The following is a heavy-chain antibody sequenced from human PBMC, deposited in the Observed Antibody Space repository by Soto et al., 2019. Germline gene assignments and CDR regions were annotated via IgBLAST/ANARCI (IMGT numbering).Heavy chain of an antibody. D-gene: IGHD2-8*01. CDR3: TRLEMVSPGDFEP. Sequence: EVQLVESGGGLVKPGVSLRLSCAASGFTFSSYSMNWVRQAPGKGLEWVASISDDSIHILHSDSVKGRLTISRDNAKNLLFLQMSSLRAEDTAMYYCTRLEMVSPGDFEPWGQGTLVTVSS. J-gene: IGHJ5*02. CDR1: GFTFSSYS. CDR2: ISDDSIHI. V-gene: IGHV3-21*06.